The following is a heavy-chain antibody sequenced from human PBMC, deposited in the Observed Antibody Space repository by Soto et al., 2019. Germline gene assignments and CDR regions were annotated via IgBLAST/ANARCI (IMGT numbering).Heavy chain of an antibody. J-gene: IGHJ6*02. V-gene: IGHV5-51*01. CDR2: IYPGDSDT. CDR3: ARQGWGKIAAAGNHHEYYYYYYGMDV. CDR1: GYSFTSYW. D-gene: IGHD6-13*01. Sequence: GESLKISCKGSGYSFTSYWIGWVRQMPGKGLEWMGIIYPGDSDTRYSPSFQGQVTISADKSISTAYLQWSSLKASDTAMYYCARQGWGKIAAAGNHHEYYYYYYGMDVWGQGTTVTVSS.